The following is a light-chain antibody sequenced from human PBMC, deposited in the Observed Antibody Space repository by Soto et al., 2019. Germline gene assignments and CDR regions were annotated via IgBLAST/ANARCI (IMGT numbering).Light chain of an antibody. V-gene: IGKV3-11*01. Sequence: EIVLRQSPATLSLSPGERATHSCRASQSLSRYLAWYQQKPGQAPRLLIYDASNRATGIPARFSGSGSGTDFTLTISSLEPEDFAVYYCQQRSNWPRTFGQGTKVDIK. CDR3: QQRSNWPRT. J-gene: IGKJ1*01. CDR1: QSLSRY. CDR2: DAS.